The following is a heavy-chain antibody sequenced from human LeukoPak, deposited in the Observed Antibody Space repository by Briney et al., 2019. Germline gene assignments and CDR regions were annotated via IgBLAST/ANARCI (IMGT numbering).Heavy chain of an antibody. D-gene: IGHD3-22*01. CDR3: ARSYYYDSSGYWPNWFDP. CDR1: GGSISSYY. CDR2: IYTSGST. Sequence: SETLSLTCTVSGGSISSYYWSWIRQPAGKGLEWIGLIYTSGSTNYNPSLKSRVTTSVDTSKNQLSLKLTSVSDADTAVYYCARSYYYDSSGYWPNWFDPWGQGTLVTVSS. J-gene: IGHJ5*02. V-gene: IGHV4-4*07.